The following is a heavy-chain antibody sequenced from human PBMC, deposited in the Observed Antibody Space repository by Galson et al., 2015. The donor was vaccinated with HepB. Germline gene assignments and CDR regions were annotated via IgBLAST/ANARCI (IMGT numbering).Heavy chain of an antibody. J-gene: IGHJ4*02. CDR3: AKAQRTVLLWFGEDY. CDR2: IRYDGSNK. CDR1: GLTFSSYG. Sequence: SLRLSCAASGLTFSSYGMHWVRQAPGKGLEWVAFIRYDGSNKYYADSVKGRFTISRDNSKNTLYLQMNSLRAEDTAVYYCAKAQRTVLLWFGEDYWGQGTLVTVSS. V-gene: IGHV3-30*02. D-gene: IGHD3-10*01.